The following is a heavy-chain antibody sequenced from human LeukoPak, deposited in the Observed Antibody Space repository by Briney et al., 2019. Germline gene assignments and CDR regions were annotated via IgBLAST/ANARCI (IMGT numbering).Heavy chain of an antibody. CDR2: MTADGDAT. V-gene: IGHV3-23*01. J-gene: IGHJ4*02. CDR1: GFTSNKYA. Sequence: GGSLRLSCAASGFTSNKYAMSWVRQAPGKGLEWVSTMTADGDATYYADSVKGRFTISRDNSKNTLSLEMNSLTVDDTAVYFCAKPHLFGVVMRFDYWGQGTLVAVSS. CDR3: AKPHLFGVVMRFDY. D-gene: IGHD3-3*01.